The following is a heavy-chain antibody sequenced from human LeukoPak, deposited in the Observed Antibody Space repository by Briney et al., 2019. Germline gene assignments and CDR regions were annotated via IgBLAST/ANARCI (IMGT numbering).Heavy chain of an antibody. J-gene: IGHJ5*02. CDR1: GYTFTGYY. Sequence: ASVKVSCKASGYTFTGYYMHWVRQAPGQGLEGMGWIIPNSGGTNYAQKFQGRVTMTRDTSISTAYMELSRLRSDDTAVYYCASLHIAATAFDPWGQGTLVTVSS. CDR2: IIPNSGGT. V-gene: IGHV1-2*02. CDR3: ASLHIAATAFDP. D-gene: IGHD6-25*01.